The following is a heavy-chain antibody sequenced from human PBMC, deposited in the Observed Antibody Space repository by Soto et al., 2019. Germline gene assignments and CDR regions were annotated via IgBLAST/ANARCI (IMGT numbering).Heavy chain of an antibody. Sequence: GGSLRLSCAASGFTFSSYAMSWVRQAPGKGLEWVSAISGSGGSTYYADSVKGRFTISRDNSKNTLYPQMNSLRAEDTAVYYCAKDIVVVPGGMDVWGQGTTVTVSS. CDR2: ISGSGGST. V-gene: IGHV3-23*01. CDR3: AKDIVVVPGGMDV. J-gene: IGHJ6*02. CDR1: GFTFSSYA. D-gene: IGHD2-2*01.